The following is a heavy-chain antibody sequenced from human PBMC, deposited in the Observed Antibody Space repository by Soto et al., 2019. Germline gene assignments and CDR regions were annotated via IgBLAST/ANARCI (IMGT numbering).Heavy chain of an antibody. CDR1: GGSVSSGSYY. CDR3: ARDPFNYGMDV. J-gene: IGHJ6*02. V-gene: IGHV4-61*01. CDR2: IYYSGST. Sequence: QVQLQESGPGLVKPSETLSLTCTVSGGSVSSGSYYWSWIRQPPGKGLEWIGYIYYSGSTNYNPSLKSRVTISVDTSKNQFSLKLSSVTAADTAVYYCARDPFNYGMDVWGQGTTVTVSS.